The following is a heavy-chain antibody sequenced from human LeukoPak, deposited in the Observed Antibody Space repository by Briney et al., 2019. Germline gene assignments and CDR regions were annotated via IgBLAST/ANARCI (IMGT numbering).Heavy chain of an antibody. CDR2: IYYSGST. CDR3: ARHKYAYYYDSSGYLDY. V-gene: IGHV4-39*01. J-gene: IGHJ4*02. Sequence: SETLSLTCTVSGGSISSSSYYWGWIRQPPGKGLEWIGSIYYSGSTYYNPSLKSRVTISVDTSKTQFSLKLSSVTAADTAVYYCARHKYAYYYDSSGYLDYWGQGTLVTVSS. D-gene: IGHD3-22*01. CDR1: GGSISSSSYY.